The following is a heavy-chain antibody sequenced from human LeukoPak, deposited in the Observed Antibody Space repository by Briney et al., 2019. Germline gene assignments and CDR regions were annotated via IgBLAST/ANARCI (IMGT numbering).Heavy chain of an antibody. J-gene: IGHJ4*02. V-gene: IGHV3-23*01. D-gene: IGHD5-24*01. Sequence: GGSLRLSCAASGFTFSSYDMSWVRQAPGKGLEWVSAISGSGGSTYYADSVKGRFTISRDNSKNTLYLQMNSLRAEDTAVYYCAKAWSVELSPLYWGQGTLVTVSS. CDR2: ISGSGGST. CDR3: AKAWSVELSPLY. CDR1: GFTFSSYD.